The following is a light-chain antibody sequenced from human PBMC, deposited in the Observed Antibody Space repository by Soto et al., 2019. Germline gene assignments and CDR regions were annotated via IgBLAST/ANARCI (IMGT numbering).Light chain of an antibody. CDR1: QSLTSN. V-gene: IGKV3-15*01. J-gene: IGKJ3*01. CDR3: QQYNDWPSHIT. CDR2: GAS. Sequence: EIVMTQSPATLSVSPGERATLSCRASQSLTSNLAWYQQKPGQAPRLLIYGASTRATGIPARFSGSGSGTEFTLTISSLQSEDFAVYYCQQYNDWPSHITFGPGTKVDN.